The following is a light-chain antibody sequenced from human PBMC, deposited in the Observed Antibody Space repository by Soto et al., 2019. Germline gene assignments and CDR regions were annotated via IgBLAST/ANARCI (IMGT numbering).Light chain of an antibody. CDR2: DTS. CDR3: QQYNNWPPIT. CDR1: QSVSIK. V-gene: IGKV3-15*01. Sequence: EIILTQSPATLSVYQGERATLSCRASQSVSIKLAWYQQKPGQAPRLLIYDTSTRATGIPARFSGSGSGTEFTLTISSLQSEDFAVYYCQQYNNWPPITFGQGTRLEI. J-gene: IGKJ5*01.